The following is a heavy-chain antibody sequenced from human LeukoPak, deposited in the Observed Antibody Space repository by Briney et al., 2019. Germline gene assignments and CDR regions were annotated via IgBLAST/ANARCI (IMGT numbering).Heavy chain of an antibody. D-gene: IGHD2-15*01. V-gene: IGHV1-2*02. J-gene: IGHJ6*02. CDR1: GYTFTGYY. CDR3: ATYCSGGSCYYYYGMDV. CDR2: ISPNSGGT. Sequence: ASVKVSCKASGYTFTGYYMHWVRQAPGQGLEWMGWISPNSGGTNYAQKFQGRVTMTRDTSISTAYMELSRLRSDDTAVYYCATYCSGGSCYYYYGMDVWGQGTTVTVSS.